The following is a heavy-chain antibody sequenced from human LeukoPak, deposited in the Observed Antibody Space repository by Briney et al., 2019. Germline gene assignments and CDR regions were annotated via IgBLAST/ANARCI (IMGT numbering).Heavy chain of an antibody. V-gene: IGHV3-30*14. D-gene: IGHD3-3*01. Sequence: PGGSLRLSCAASGFTFTNYAIHWVRQAPGKGLEWLAVVSSDETTKFYADSVKGQFTISRDNSKNTLYLQMNSLRAEDTAVYYCASHYDFWSGYIGIDYWGQGTLVTVSS. J-gene: IGHJ4*02. CDR1: GFTFTNYA. CDR3: ASHYDFWSGYIGIDY. CDR2: VSSDETTK.